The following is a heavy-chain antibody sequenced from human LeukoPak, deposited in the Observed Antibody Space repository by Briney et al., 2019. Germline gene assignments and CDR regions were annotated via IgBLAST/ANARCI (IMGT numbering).Heavy chain of an antibody. D-gene: IGHD3-10*01. J-gene: IGHJ5*01. CDR1: GLTFTSHG. CDR3: ARGRASRWLDS. CDR2: ISLDGSRK. V-gene: IGHV3-33*05. Sequence: GGSLRLSCAASGLTFTSHGFHWVRQAPGRGLEWLTFISLDGSRKSYADSVKGRFTFSRDDSKNTLYLEMNSLRAEDTATYYWARGRASRWLDSWGLGTLVTVSS.